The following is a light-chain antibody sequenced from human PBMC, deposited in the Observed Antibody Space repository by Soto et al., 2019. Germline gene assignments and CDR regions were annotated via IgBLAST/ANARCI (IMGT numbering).Light chain of an antibody. CDR3: QQCNNWPPVT. Sequence: EIVLTQSPATLSVSPGERATLSCRASQSLSSNLAWYQQKPGQAPRLLIYGASTRATGVPARFSGSGSGTDFTLTISSLQSEDFAVYYCQQCNNWPPVTFGGGTRVEIK. CDR2: GAS. V-gene: IGKV3-15*01. J-gene: IGKJ4*02. CDR1: QSLSSN.